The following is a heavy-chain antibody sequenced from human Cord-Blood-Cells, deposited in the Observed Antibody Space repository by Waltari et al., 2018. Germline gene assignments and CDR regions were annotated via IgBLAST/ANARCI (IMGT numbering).Heavy chain of an antibody. CDR1: GFTFSSYG. Sequence: QVQLVESGGGVVQPGRSLRLSCAASGFTFSSYGMHWVRQAPGKGLEWVAVIWYDGSNKYYADSGKGRFTISRDNSKNTLYLQMNSLRAEDTAVYYCARSGYSYGTGDYWGQGTLVTVSS. CDR3: ARSGYSYGTGDY. J-gene: IGHJ4*02. V-gene: IGHV3-33*01. CDR2: IWYDGSNK. D-gene: IGHD5-18*01.